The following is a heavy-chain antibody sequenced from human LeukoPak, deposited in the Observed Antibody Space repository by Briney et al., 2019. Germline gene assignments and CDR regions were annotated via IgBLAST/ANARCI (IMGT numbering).Heavy chain of an antibody. Sequence: GGTLRLSCAASGFTFSSYGMSWVRQAPGKGLVWVSHINPDGTTTHYADSVKGRFTISRDNAKNTLYLQMNSLRAEDTAVYYCANTHYDILTGPFDYWGQGTLVTVSS. D-gene: IGHD3-9*01. CDR2: INPDGTTT. V-gene: IGHV3-23*01. J-gene: IGHJ4*02. CDR3: ANTHYDILTGPFDY. CDR1: GFTFSSYG.